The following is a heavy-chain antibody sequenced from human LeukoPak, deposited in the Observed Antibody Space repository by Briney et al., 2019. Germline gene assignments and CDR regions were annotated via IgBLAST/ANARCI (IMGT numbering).Heavy chain of an antibody. CDR3: AKTCSSTSCYAVDY. Sequence: GGSLRLSCAASGFTFNVYTMNWVRQAPGKGLEWVSSISSTSAYIYYADSVKGRFTISRDNSKNTLYLQMNSLRAEDTAVYYCAKTCSSTSCYAVDYWGQGTLVTVSS. CDR1: GFTFNVYT. CDR2: ISSTSAYI. V-gene: IGHV3-21*01. D-gene: IGHD2-2*01. J-gene: IGHJ4*02.